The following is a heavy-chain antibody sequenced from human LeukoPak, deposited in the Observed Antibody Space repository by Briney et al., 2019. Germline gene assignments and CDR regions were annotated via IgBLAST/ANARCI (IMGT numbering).Heavy chain of an antibody. J-gene: IGHJ4*02. CDR2: IYYSANS. CDR3: ARGLGSSWYGD. Sequence: RTSQTLSLTCTVSGGSISSGDYYWTWIRQPPGKGLEWIGYIYYSANSYSNPSLKSRLILSVDASKNQFSLKLSSVTAADTAVYYCARGLGSSWYGDWGQGTLVT. CDR1: GGSISSGDYY. D-gene: IGHD6-13*01. V-gene: IGHV4-30-4*01.